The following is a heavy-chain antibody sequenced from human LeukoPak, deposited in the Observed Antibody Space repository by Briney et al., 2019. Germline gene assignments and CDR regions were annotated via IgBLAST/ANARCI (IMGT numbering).Heavy chain of an antibody. V-gene: IGHV1-2*06. CDR2: INPNSGGT. Sequence: ASVKVSCKASRYTFTGCYMHWVRQAPGQGLEWMGRINPNSGGTNFAQKCQGRVTMTRETSISTAYMELSRLRSDDTAVYYCARDDSDMVRGVISDYWGQGNLVAVSS. D-gene: IGHD3-10*01. CDR1: RYTFTGCY. J-gene: IGHJ4*02. CDR3: ARDDSDMVRGVISDY.